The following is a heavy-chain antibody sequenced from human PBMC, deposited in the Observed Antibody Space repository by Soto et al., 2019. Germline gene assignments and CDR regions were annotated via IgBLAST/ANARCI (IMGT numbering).Heavy chain of an antibody. D-gene: IGHD3-22*01. CDR2: IWYDGSNK. Sequence: PGGSLRLSCAASGFTFSSYGMHWVRQAPGKGLEWVAVIWYDGSNKYYADSVKGRFTISRDNSENTLYLQMNSLRAEDTAVYYCARESYYYDSSGYLNWFDPWGQGTLVTVSS. V-gene: IGHV3-33*01. CDR3: ARESYYYDSSGYLNWFDP. CDR1: GFTFSSYG. J-gene: IGHJ5*02.